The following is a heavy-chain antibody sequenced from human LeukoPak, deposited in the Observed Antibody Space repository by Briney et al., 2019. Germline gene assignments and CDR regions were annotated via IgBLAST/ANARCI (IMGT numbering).Heavy chain of an antibody. D-gene: IGHD1-26*01. V-gene: IGHV4-61*02. CDR2: IYTSGST. CDR1: GGSISSGSYY. CDR3: ARDRSGSYFFDY. J-gene: IGHJ4*02. Sequence: SETLSLTCTVSGGSISSGSYYWSWIRQPAGKGLEWIGRIYTSGSTNYNPSLKSRVTISVDTSKNQFSLKLSSVTAADTAVYYCARDRSGSYFFDYWGQGTLVTVSS.